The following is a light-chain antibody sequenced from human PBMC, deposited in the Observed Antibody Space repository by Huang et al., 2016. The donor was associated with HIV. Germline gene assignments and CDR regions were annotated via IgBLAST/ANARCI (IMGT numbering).Light chain of an antibody. CDR2: AAS. J-gene: IGKJ1*01. Sequence: AIRMTQSQSSLSASTGDRVNITCRASQDINNFLAWYQQKPGKAPNLLIYAASILETGVPSRFSGSGSGTEFNLSISCLQSEDFATYYCQQYYSYRTFGQGTQVEIK. CDR3: QQYYSYRT. CDR1: QDINNF. V-gene: IGKV1-8*01.